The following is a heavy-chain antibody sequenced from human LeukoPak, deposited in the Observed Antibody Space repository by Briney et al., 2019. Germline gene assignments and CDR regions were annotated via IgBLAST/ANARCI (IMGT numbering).Heavy chain of an antibody. CDR3: ARDEGYYGSGSQVELYDGMDV. CDR2: ISYDGTNQ. Sequence: GGPLRLSCAASGFTFSSYAMNWVRQAPGKGLEWVAVISYDGTNQYYADSVKGRFTISRDSSKNTLYLQMNRLRAEDTAVYYCARDEGYYGSGSQVELYDGMDVWGQGTTVTVSS. D-gene: IGHD3-10*01. CDR1: GFTFSSYA. J-gene: IGHJ6*02. V-gene: IGHV3-30*04.